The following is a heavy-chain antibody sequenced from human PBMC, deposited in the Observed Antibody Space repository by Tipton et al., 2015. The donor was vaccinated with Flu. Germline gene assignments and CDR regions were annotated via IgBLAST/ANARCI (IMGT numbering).Heavy chain of an antibody. CDR2: IYYSGST. V-gene: IGHV4-59*01. Sequence: TLSLTCTVSGFSIISYYWSWIRQPPGKGLEWIGYIYYSGSTNYNPPLKSRVTISVDTSKNQFSLKLSSVTAADTAVYYCARDYYGSGYDAFDIWGQGTMVTVSS. D-gene: IGHD3-10*01. J-gene: IGHJ3*02. CDR3: ARDYYGSGYDAFDI. CDR1: GFSIISYY.